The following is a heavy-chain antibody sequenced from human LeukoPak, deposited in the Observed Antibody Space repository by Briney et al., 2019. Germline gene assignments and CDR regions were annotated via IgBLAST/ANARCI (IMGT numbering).Heavy chain of an antibody. CDR3: ARVVKDGSSWYGALKY. J-gene: IGHJ4*02. Sequence: ASVKVSCKASGYTFTSYHIHWVRQAPGQGLEWMGIINPSAGSTDYAQKFQGRVTMTRDTSTSTVYMELSSLRSEDTAVYYCARVVKDGSSWYGALKYWGQGTLVTVSS. D-gene: IGHD6-13*01. V-gene: IGHV1-46*01. CDR1: GYTFTSYH. CDR2: INPSAGST.